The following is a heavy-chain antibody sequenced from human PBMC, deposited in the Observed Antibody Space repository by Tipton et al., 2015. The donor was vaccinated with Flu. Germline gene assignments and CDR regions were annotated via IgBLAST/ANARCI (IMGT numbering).Heavy chain of an antibody. CDR3: ARGIAARPYYYYYGMDV. CDR2: IPYDGSNK. Sequence: GSLRLSCAASGFTFSSYGMHWVRQAPGKGLEWVAFIPYDGSNKYYADSVKGRFTISRDNSKNTLYLQMNSLRAEDTAVYYCARGIAARPYYYYYGMDVWGQGTTVTVSS. V-gene: IGHV3-30*02. D-gene: IGHD6-6*01. J-gene: IGHJ6*02. CDR1: GFTFSSYG.